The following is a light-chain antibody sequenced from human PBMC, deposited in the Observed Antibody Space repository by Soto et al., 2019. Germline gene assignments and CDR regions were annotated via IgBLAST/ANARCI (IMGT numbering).Light chain of an antibody. Sequence: EIVLTQSPGTLSLSPGERATLSCRASQSVGSSYLAWYQQKPGQAPRLLIYGTSARATGIPDRFSGSGSGTDFTLTISSLEPEDFAVYYCQQFPYSSYSFGQGTKLGIK. CDR1: QSVGSSY. CDR2: GTS. J-gene: IGKJ2*03. V-gene: IGKV3-20*01. CDR3: QQFPYSSYS.